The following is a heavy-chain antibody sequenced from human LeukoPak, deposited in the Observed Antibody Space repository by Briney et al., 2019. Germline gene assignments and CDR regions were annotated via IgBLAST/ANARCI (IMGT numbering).Heavy chain of an antibody. J-gene: IGHJ4*02. D-gene: IGHD3-22*01. Sequence: GGYLRLSCAASGFTFSSYAMSWVRQAPGKGLEWVSAISGSGGSTYYADSVKGRFTISRDNSKNTLYLQMNSLRAEDTAVYYCAKGGYDSSGYYYADYWGQGTLVTVSS. V-gene: IGHV3-23*01. CDR1: GFTFSSYA. CDR2: ISGSGGST. CDR3: AKGGYDSSGYYYADY.